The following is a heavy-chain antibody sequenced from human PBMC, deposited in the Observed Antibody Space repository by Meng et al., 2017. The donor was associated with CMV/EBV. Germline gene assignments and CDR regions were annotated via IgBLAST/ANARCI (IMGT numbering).Heavy chain of an antibody. CDR1: GFTFSSYS. V-gene: IGHV3-21*01. J-gene: IGHJ5*02. D-gene: IGHD3-10*01. CDR3: AKGGGRMVRDNWFDP. Sequence: GGSLRLSCAASGFTFSSYSMNWVRQAPGKGLEWVSSISSSSSYIYYADSVKGRFTISRDNSKNTLYLQMNSLRAEDTAVYYCAKGGGRMVRDNWFDPWGQGTLVTVSS. CDR2: ISSSSSYI.